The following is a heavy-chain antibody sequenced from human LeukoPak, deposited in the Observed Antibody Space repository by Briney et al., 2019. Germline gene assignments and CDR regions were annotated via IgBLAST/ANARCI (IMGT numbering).Heavy chain of an antibody. CDR2: ISASGSGT. D-gene: IGHD6-19*01. CDR3: AKGRDTSGRQNFDF. V-gene: IGHV3-23*01. CDR1: GFTFTSYA. J-gene: IGHJ4*02. Sequence: PGGSLRLSCEASGFTFTSYAMHWVRQAPGKGLEWVSSISASGSGTFYTDSMSGRFTISRDNAKKTLFLQMKKLRLGDTALYYCAKGRDTSGRQNFDFWGQGTLVTVSS.